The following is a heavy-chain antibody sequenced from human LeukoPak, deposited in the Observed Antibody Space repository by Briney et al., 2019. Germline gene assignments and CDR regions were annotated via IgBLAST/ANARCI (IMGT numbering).Heavy chain of an antibody. CDR2: IDTSGST. J-gene: IGHJ6*03. Sequence: SQTLSLTCTVSGGSISSGSYYWSWIRQPAGKGLEWIGRIDTSGSTNYNPSPKSRVTISVDTSKNQFSLKLSSVTAADTAVYYCARGPGNFDWLFSDYYYYYMDVWGKGTTVTVSS. D-gene: IGHD3-9*01. CDR1: GGSISSGSYY. V-gene: IGHV4-61*02. CDR3: ARGPGNFDWLFSDYYYYYMDV.